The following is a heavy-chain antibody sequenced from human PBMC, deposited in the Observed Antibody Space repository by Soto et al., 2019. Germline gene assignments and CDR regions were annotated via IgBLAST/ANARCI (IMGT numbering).Heavy chain of an antibody. CDR3: ARHGLSYYYDSSGYEYYYYGMDV. Sequence: GESLKISCKGSGYSFTSYWIGWVRQMPGKGLEWMGIIYPGDSDTRYSPSFQGQVTISADKSISTAYLQWSSLKASDTAMYYCARHGLSYYYDSSGYEYYYYGMDVWGQGTTVTVSS. D-gene: IGHD3-22*01. V-gene: IGHV5-51*01. CDR2: IYPGDSDT. J-gene: IGHJ6*02. CDR1: GYSFTSYW.